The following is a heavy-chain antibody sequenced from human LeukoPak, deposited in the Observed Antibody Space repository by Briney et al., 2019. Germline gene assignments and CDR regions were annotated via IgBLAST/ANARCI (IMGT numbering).Heavy chain of an antibody. Sequence: ASVKVSCKASGYTFTSYDINWVRQATGQGLEWMGWMNPNSGNTGYAQKFQGRVTMTRDTSISTAYMELSRLRSDDTAVYYCARERATRPPRTNWFDPWGQGTLVTVSS. V-gene: IGHV1-8*01. D-gene: IGHD1-26*01. CDR1: GYTFTSYD. CDR3: ARERATRPPRTNWFDP. CDR2: MNPNSGNT. J-gene: IGHJ5*02.